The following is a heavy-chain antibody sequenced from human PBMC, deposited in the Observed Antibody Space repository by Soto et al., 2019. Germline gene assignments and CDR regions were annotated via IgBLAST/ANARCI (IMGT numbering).Heavy chain of an antibody. J-gene: IGHJ3*02. CDR2: INPNSGGT. CDR1: GYTFTGYY. V-gene: IGHV1-2*04. Sequence: QVQLVQSGAEVKKPGASVKVSCKASGYTFTGYYMHWVRQAPGQGLEWMGWINPNSGGTNYAQKFQGWVTMTRDMSISTAYMELSRLRSDDTAVYYCAREDCSSTSCYFGYYGSGTAFDIWGQGTMVTVSS. D-gene: IGHD2-2*01. CDR3: AREDCSSTSCYFGYYGSGTAFDI.